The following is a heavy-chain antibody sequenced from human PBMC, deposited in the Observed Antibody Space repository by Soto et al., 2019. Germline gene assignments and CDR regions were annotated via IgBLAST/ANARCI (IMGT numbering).Heavy chain of an antibody. J-gene: IGHJ4*02. CDR1: GFTFNSFA. CDR2: ISYDGSNK. Sequence: QVQLVESGGGVVQPGRSLRLSCAASGFTFNSFAMHWVRQAPGKGLEWVAVISYDGSNKSYADFVKGRFTISRHNSKNTLYLQMNSLRAEDTAVYYCARDAYFDFWGQGTLVTVSS. CDR3: ARDAYFDF. V-gene: IGHV3-30-3*01.